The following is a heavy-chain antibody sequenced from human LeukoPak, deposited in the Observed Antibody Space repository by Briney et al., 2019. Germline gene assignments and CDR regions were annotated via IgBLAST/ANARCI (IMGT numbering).Heavy chain of an antibody. CDR3: ARSLQLLVRGGPSWFDP. V-gene: IGHV4-38-2*01. J-gene: IGHJ5*02. Sequence: SETLSLTCAVSGYSISSGYYWGWIRQPPGKGLEWIGSIYHSGSTYYNPSLKSRVTISVDTSKNQFSLKLSSVTAADTAVYYCARSLQLLVRGGPSWFDPWGQGTLVTVSS. CDR1: GYSISSGYY. D-gene: IGHD6-19*01. CDR2: IYHSGST.